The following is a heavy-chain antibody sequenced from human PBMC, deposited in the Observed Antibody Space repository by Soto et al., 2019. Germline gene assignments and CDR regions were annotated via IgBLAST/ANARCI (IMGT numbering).Heavy chain of an antibody. Sequence: QVQLVESGGGVVQPGRSLRLSCAASGFTFSSYGMHWVRQAPGKGVEWVAVISYDGSNKYYADSVKGRFTISRDNSKNTLYLQMNSLRAEDTAVYYCAKVGQLVGDYWGQGTLVTVSS. CDR2: ISYDGSNK. CDR3: AKVGQLVGDY. J-gene: IGHJ4*02. CDR1: GFTFSSYG. V-gene: IGHV3-30*18. D-gene: IGHD6-6*01.